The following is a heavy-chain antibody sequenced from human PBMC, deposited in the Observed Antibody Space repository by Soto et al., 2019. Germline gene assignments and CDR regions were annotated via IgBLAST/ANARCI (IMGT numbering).Heavy chain of an antibody. D-gene: IGHD3-3*01. J-gene: IGHJ4*02. CDR3: ARDKVHYDFWSGYYL. V-gene: IGHV1-69*13. CDR2: IIPIFGTA. CDR1: GGTFSSYA. Sequence: SVKVSCKASGGTFSSYAISWVRQAPGQGLEWMGGIIPIFGTANYAQKFQGRVTITADESTSTAYMELSSLRSEDTAVYYCARDKVHYDFWSGYYLWGQGTLVTVSS.